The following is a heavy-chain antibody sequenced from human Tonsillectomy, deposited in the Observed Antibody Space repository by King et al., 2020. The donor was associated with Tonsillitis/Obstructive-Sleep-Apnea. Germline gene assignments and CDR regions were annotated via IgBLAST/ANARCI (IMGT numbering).Heavy chain of an antibody. Sequence: VQSGAEVKKPGASVKVSCKASVYTFTTSYMHWGRQAPGQGLEGKGIINPIGGYTRYSPKFQGRLTMTRDTSTTTVYMELSSLRSEDTAVYYCARAYTSGRTGLYYFDFWGQGTLVTVSS. CDR3: ARAYTSGRTGLYYFDF. J-gene: IGHJ4*02. CDR2: INPIGGYT. V-gene: IGHV1-46*01. D-gene: IGHD6-19*01. CDR1: VYTFTTSY.